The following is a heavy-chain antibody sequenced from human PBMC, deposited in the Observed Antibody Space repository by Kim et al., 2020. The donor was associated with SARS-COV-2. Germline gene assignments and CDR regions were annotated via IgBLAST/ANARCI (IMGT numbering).Heavy chain of an antibody. CDR3: ARELAAAGYYYYYGMDV. Sequence: GGSLRLSCAASGFTLSSYSMNWVRQAPGNGLEWVSSISSSSSYIYYADSVKGRFTISRDNAKNSLYLQMNSLRAEDTAVYYCARELAAAGYYYYYGMDVWGQGTTVTVSS. D-gene: IGHD6-13*01. CDR1: GFTLSSYS. V-gene: IGHV3-21*01. J-gene: IGHJ6*02. CDR2: ISSSSSYI.